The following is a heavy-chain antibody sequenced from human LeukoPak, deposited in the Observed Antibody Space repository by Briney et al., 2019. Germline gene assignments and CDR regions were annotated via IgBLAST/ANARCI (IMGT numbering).Heavy chain of an antibody. D-gene: IGHD2-21*01. CDR3: ARAGSIVVVIASPLDY. CDR2: INSDGSST. V-gene: IGHV3-74*01. J-gene: IGHJ4*02. Sequence: GGSLRLSCAASGFTFSSYSMHWVRQAPGKGLVWVSRINSDGSSTSYADSVKGRFTISRDNAKNTLYLQMNSLRAEDTAVYYCARAGSIVVVIASPLDYWGQGTLVTVSS. CDR1: GFTFSSYS.